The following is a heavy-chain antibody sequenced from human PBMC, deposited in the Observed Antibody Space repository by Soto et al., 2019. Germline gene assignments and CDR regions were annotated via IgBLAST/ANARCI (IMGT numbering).Heavy chain of an antibody. CDR3: ARGCSGGSCYSFFSHYYYYMDV. CDR2: IGTAGDT. D-gene: IGHD2-15*01. CDR1: GFTFSSYD. Sequence: GESLRLSCAASGFTFSSYDMHWVRQATGKGLEWVSAIGTAGDTYYPGSVKGRFTISRENAKNSLYLQMNSLRAGDTAVYYCARGCSGGSCYSFFSHYYYYMDVWGKGTTVTVSS. V-gene: IGHV3-13*01. J-gene: IGHJ6*03.